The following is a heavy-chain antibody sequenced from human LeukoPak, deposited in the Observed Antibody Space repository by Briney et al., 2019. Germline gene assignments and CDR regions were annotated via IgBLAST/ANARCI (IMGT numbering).Heavy chain of an antibody. CDR1: GGTFSSYA. D-gene: IGHD2-15*01. Sequence: VASVKVSCKASGGTFSSYAISWVRQAPGQGLEWMGGIIPIFGTANYAQKFQGRVTITADESTSTAYMELSSLRSEDTAVYYCASDCSGGSRSFDYWGQGTLVTVSS. CDR2: IIPIFGTA. J-gene: IGHJ4*02. CDR3: ASDCSGGSRSFDY. V-gene: IGHV1-69*01.